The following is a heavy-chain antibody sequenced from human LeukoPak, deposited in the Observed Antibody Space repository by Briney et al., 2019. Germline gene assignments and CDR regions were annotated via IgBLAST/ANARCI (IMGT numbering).Heavy chain of an antibody. CDR3: ARVEYDFWSGYDY. J-gene: IGHJ4*02. CDR2: IIPIFGTA. V-gene: IGHV1-69*01. D-gene: IGHD3-3*01. CDR1: GGTFSSYA. Sequence: REASVKVSCTASGGTFSSYAISWVRQAPGQGLEWMGGIIPIFGTANYAQKFQGRVTITADESTSTAYMELSSLRSEDTAVYYCARVEYDFWSGYDYWGQGTLVTVSS.